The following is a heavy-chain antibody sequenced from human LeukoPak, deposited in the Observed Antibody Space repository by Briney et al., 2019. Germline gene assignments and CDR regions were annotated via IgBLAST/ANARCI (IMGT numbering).Heavy chain of an antibody. V-gene: IGHV1-69*13. CDR1: GGAFSSYA. J-gene: IGHJ4*02. CDR2: IIPIVGTA. CDR3: ARVLFVSATPSDY. D-gene: IGHD1-26*01. Sequence: GASVKVSCKASGGAFSSYAISWVRQAPGQGLEWMGGIIPIVGTANYAQKVQGRVAITADESTSTAYMELSSLRSEDTAVYYCARVLFVSATPSDYWSQGTLATASS.